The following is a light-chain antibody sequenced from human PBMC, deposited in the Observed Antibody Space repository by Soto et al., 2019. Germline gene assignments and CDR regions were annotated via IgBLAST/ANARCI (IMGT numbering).Light chain of an antibody. CDR1: RSDVGNYDL. Sequence: QSALTQPASVSGSPGQSITISCTGTRSDVGNYDLVSWYQQHPGKAPKLMIYEVNKRPSGVSNRFSGSKSGNTASLTISGLQTEDEADYYCCSYAGSDTGAFVGGTKVTVL. V-gene: IGLV2-23*02. CDR3: CSYAGSDTGA. J-gene: IGLJ3*02. CDR2: EVN.